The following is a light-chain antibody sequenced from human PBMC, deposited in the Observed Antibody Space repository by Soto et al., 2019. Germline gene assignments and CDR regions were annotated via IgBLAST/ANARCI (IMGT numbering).Light chain of an antibody. CDR2: GAS. CDR3: QQYGTSPFT. CDR1: ERISSNF. Sequence: VLTQSPDTLSLSPGERATLSCRASERISSNFLAWYQQRPGQAPRLLIYGASTRASVIPDRCSGSGSGTDFALTISRLEPEDFAVFYCQQYGTSPFTFGPGTTVEIK. J-gene: IGKJ3*01. V-gene: IGKV3-20*01.